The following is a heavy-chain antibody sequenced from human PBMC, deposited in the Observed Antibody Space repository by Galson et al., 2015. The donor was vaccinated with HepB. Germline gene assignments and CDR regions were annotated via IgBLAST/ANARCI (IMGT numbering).Heavy chain of an antibody. J-gene: IGHJ5*02. CDR3: ARDVYGSGSYFP. CDR1: GFTFSSYS. V-gene: IGHV3-21*01. Sequence: SLRLSCAASGFTFSSYSMNWVRQAPGKGLEWVSSISSSRSYIYYADSVKGRFTISRDNAKNSLYLQMNSLRAEDTAVYYCARDVYGSGSYFPWGQGTLVTVSS. CDR2: ISSSRSYI. D-gene: IGHD3-10*01.